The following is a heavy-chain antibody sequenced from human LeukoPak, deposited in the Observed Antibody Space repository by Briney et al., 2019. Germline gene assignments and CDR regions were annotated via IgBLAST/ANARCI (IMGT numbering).Heavy chain of an antibody. CDR2: FDPEDGET. CDR1: GYTLTELS. D-gene: IGHD2-2*01. Sequence: ASVKVSCKVSGYTLTELSMHWVRQAPGKGLEWMGGFDPEDGETIYAQKFQGRVTMTEDTSTDTAYMELSSLRSEDTAVYYCATRVPAAYESNYFDYWGQGTLVTVSS. V-gene: IGHV1-24*01. CDR3: ATRVPAAYESNYFDY. J-gene: IGHJ4*02.